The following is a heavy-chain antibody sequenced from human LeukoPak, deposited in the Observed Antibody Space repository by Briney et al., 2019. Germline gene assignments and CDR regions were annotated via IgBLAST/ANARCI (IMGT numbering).Heavy chain of an antibody. CDR2: IRSKANSYAT. Sequence: GGSLRLSCAASGFTFSGSAMHWVRQASGKGLEWVGRIRSKANSYATAYAASVKGRFTISRDDSKNTAYLQMNSLKTEDTAVYYCAKDSGSFDYWGQGTLVTVSS. D-gene: IGHD1-26*01. CDR1: GFTFSGSA. CDR3: AKDSGSFDY. V-gene: IGHV3-73*01. J-gene: IGHJ4*02.